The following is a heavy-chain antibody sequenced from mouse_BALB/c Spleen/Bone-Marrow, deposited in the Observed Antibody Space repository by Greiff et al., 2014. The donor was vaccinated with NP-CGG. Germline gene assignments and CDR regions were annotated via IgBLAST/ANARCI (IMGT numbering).Heavy chain of an antibody. CDR2: IYPGNVNT. J-gene: IGHJ3*01. V-gene: IGHV1S56*01. CDR3: ARDYYGSSSFAY. CDR1: GYTFTSYY. D-gene: IGHD1-1*01. Sequence: LQESGPELVKPGASVRISCKASGYTFTSYYIHWVKQRPGQGLEWIGWIYPGNVNTKYNEKFKGKATLTADKSSSIAYMQLSSLTSEDSAVYFCARDYYGSSSFAYWGQGTLVTVSA.